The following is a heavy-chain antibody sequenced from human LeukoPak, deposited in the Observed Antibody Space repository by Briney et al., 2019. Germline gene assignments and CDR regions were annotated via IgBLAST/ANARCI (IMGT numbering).Heavy chain of an antibody. D-gene: IGHD4-23*01. CDR3: ARAKDNNRGNDAFDI. CDR2: IYTSGST. J-gene: IGHJ3*02. CDR1: GGSISAYY. Sequence: SETLSLTWTVSGGSISAYYWGWIRQPAWQGQEWIGRIYTSGSTNYNPSLKSRVTISVDPSKNQFSLKLSSVTAADTAVYYCARAKDNNRGNDAFDIWGQGTMLTVSS. V-gene: IGHV4-4*07.